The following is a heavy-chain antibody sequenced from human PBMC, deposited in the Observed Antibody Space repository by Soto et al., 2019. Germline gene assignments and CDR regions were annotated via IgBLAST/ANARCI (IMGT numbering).Heavy chain of an antibody. J-gene: IGHJ4*02. CDR1: GFTFSSHE. CDR3: VTGWSEY. V-gene: IGHV3-48*03. D-gene: IGHD2-15*01. CDR2: IDYSGSRT. Sequence: PGGSLRLSCAASGFTFSSHEMNWVRQAPGKGLEWVSYIDYSGSRTDYADSVKGRFTISRDNAKNMLYLQMYSLRAEDTAIYYCVTGWSEYWGRGTLVTVYS.